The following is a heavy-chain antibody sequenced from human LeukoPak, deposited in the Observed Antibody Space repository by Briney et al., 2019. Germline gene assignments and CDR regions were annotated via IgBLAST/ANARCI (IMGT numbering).Heavy chain of an antibody. CDR2: IYPGDSDT. J-gene: IGHJ4*02. CDR1: GXRFTSYW. V-gene: IGHV5-51*01. CDR3: ARPTYCGGDCYFDY. Sequence: GESLKISFKGSGXRFTSYWIGWVRQMPGKGLEWMGIIYPGDSDTRYSPSFEGQVTISADKSISTAYLQWSSLKASDTAMYYCARPTYCGGDCYFDYWGQGTLVTVSS. D-gene: IGHD2-21*02.